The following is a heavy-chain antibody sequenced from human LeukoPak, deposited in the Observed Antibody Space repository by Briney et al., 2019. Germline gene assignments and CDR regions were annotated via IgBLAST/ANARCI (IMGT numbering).Heavy chain of an antibody. V-gene: IGHV3-23*05. J-gene: IGHJ4*02. CDR3: AVMTTVTTPPTDY. CDR2: INSNSGSK. Sequence: GGSLRLSCTVSGFNFGGYAMSWVRQAPEKGLEWVASINSNSGSKIYADSVKGRFTISRDNAKNSLYLQMNSLRAEDTAVYYCAVMTTVTTPPTDYWGQGTLVTVSS. CDR1: GFNFGGYA. D-gene: IGHD4-17*01.